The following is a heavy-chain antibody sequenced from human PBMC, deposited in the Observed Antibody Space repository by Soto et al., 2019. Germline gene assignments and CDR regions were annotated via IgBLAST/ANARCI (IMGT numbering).Heavy chain of an antibody. CDR3: ARQGGTTSTGYYYGMDV. Sequence: PGESLKISCKGSGYSFTSYWISWVRQMPGKGLEWMGRIDPSDSYTNYSPSFQGHVTISADKSISTAYLQWSSLKASDTAMYYCARQGGTTSTGYYYGMDVWGQGTTVTVSS. CDR2: IDPSDSYT. CDR1: GYSFTSYW. J-gene: IGHJ6*02. V-gene: IGHV5-10-1*01. D-gene: IGHD3-16*01.